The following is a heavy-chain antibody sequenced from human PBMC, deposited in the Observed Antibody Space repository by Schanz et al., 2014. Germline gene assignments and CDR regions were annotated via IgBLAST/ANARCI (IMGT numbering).Heavy chain of an antibody. J-gene: IGHJ4*02. CDR3: ARDVHYHRSGSDDY. CDR1: GFTFSSYG. D-gene: IGHD3-10*01. Sequence: VQLVESGGGVVQPGRSLRLSCAASGFTFSSYGINWVRQAPGKGLEWVSYISSSSSAIYYADSVKGRFTISRDNAKNSLYLQMNSLRDDDTAMYYCARDVHYHRSGSDDYWGRGTLVTVSS. V-gene: IGHV3-48*02. CDR2: ISSSSSAI.